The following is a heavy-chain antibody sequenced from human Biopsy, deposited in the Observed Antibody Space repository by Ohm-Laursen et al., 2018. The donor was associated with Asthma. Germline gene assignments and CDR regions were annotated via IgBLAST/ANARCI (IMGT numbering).Heavy chain of an antibody. Sequence: SLRLSCTASGFSFSNYGMHWVRQAPGKGLDWVAVISFDGTNRNYTDCVKGRFTISRDNSRNTLHLEMNSLRAEDTAVYFCAKEVFPGWELRRGPDSWGQGTLVTVSS. J-gene: IGHJ4*02. CDR3: AKEVFPGWELRRGPDS. V-gene: IGHV3-30*18. D-gene: IGHD1-26*01. CDR2: ISFDGTNR. CDR1: GFSFSNYG.